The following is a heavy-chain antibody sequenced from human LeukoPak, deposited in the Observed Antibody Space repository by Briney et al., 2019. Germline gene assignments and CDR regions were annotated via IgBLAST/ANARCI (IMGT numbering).Heavy chain of an antibody. J-gene: IGHJ4*02. V-gene: IGHV3-9*01. CDR3: AKDKGDFCSGYYSFFDY. D-gene: IGHD3-3*01. Sequence: PGGSLRLSCAASGFTFDDYAMHWVRQAPGKGLEWVSVISWNSGSIGYADSVKGRFTISRDNAKNSLYLQMNSLRAEDTALYYCAKDKGDFCSGYYSFFDYWGQGTLVTV. CDR1: GFTFDDYA. CDR2: ISWNSGSI.